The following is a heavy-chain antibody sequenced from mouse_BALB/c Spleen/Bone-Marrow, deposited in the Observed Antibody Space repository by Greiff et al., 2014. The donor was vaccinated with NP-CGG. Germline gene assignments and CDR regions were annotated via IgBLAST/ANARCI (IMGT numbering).Heavy chain of an antibody. CDR2: INPDSRTI. CDR3: ARNGYYGWITY. J-gene: IGHJ3*01. Sequence: EVKVVESGGGLVQPGGSLKLSCAASGFDFSGYWMTWVRQAPGKGLEWIGEINPDSRTINYKPSLKEKFIMSRDNAKNTLYLQMSKVRSEDTALYYCARNGYYGWITYWGQGTLVTVSA. CDR1: GFDFSGYW. V-gene: IGHV4-1*02. D-gene: IGHD2-3*01.